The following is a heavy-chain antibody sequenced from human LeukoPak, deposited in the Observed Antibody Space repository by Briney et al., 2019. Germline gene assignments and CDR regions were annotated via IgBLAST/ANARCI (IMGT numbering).Heavy chain of an antibody. D-gene: IGHD3-10*01. Sequence: PGGSLRLSCAASGFTFSSYEMNWVRQAPGKGLEWVSYISSSGSTIYYADSVKGRFTISRDNAKNSLYLQMNSLRAEDTALYYCARVNGVVTMVRGVPDYWGQGTLVTVSS. CDR3: ARVNGVVTMVRGVPDY. V-gene: IGHV3-48*03. CDR1: GFTFSSYE. J-gene: IGHJ4*02. CDR2: ISSSGSTI.